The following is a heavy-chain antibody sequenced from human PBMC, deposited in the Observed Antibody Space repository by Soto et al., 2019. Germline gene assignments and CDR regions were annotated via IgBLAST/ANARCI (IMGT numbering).Heavy chain of an antibody. CDR3: ARGKGQLLLVRPKGFAP. J-gene: IGHJ5*02. CDR2: INQSGST. CDR1: GGSFSGYY. D-gene: IGHD2-2*01. Sequence: QVQLQQWGAGLLKTSETLSLTCAVYGGSFSGYYWNWIRQPPGKRLEWIGEINQSGSTKYNPSLKSRVTLSVDTSKNQTSPRLSSVTAADTAVYYCARGKGQLLLVRPKGFAPWGQGTLVTVSS. V-gene: IGHV4-34*02.